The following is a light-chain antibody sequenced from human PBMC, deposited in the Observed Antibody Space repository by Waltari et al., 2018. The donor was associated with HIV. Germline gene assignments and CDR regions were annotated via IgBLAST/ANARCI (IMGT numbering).Light chain of an antibody. V-gene: IGLV3-25*03. Sequence: SYELTQPPSVSVSPGQTARNTCSGAALPKPYAYWYQQKPGQAPVLVIYKDSERPSGIPERFSGSSSGTTVALTISGVKAEDEADYYCQSADSIGTYRVFGGGTKLTVL. CDR1: ALPKPY. J-gene: IGLJ2*01. CDR2: KDS. CDR3: QSADSIGTYRV.